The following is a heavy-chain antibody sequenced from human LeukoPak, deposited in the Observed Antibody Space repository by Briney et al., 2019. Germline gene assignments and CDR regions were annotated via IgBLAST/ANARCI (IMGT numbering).Heavy chain of an antibody. D-gene: IGHD6-25*01. Sequence: GGSLRLSCAVSGFTVSSNYMSWVRQAPGKGLEWVSDIYSGGSTYYADSVKGRFSISRDKSKNTLYLQMNSLRVEDTAVYHCARAPRIAAADLYYFDNWGQGTLVTVSS. V-gene: IGHV3-66*01. CDR3: ARAPRIAAADLYYFDN. CDR2: IYSGGST. J-gene: IGHJ4*02. CDR1: GFTVSSNY.